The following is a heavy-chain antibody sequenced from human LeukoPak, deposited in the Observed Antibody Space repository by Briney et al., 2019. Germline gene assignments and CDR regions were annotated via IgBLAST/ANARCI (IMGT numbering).Heavy chain of an antibody. CDR3: ARRVCSSTSCPMLDY. CDR2: INHSGST. V-gene: IGHV4-34*01. CDR1: GGSFSGYY. Sequence: SETLSLTCAVYGGSFSGYYWSWIRQPPGKGLEWIGEINHSGSTNYNPSLKSRVTTSVDTSKNQFSLKLSSVTAADTAVYYCARRVCSSTSCPMLDYWGQGTLVTVSS. D-gene: IGHD2-2*01. J-gene: IGHJ4*02.